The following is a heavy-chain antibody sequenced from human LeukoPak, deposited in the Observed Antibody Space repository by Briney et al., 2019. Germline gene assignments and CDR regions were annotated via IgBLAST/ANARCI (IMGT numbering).Heavy chain of an antibody. D-gene: IGHD6-19*01. CDR2: IIPIFGTA. J-gene: IGHJ4*02. V-gene: IGHV1-69*13. Sequence: SVKVSCKASGGTFSSYAISWVRQAPGQGLEWMGGIIPIFGTANYAQKFQGRVTITADESTSTAYMELRSLRSDDTAVYYCAREGGWTFDYWGQGTLVTVSS. CDR3: AREGGWTFDY. CDR1: GGTFSSYA.